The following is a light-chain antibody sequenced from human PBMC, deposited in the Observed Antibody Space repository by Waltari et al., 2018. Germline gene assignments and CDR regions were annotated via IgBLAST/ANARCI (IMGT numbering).Light chain of an antibody. J-gene: IGKJ1*01. CDR1: QSISTW. V-gene: IGKV1-5*03. CDR3: QHYNSYPWT. CDR2: KAS. Sequence: DIQMTQSPAALSASVEDRVTITSRASQSISTWLAWYQQKPGKAPKLLIYKASSVQSGVPSRFSGSGSETEFTLTITSLHPDDFATYYCQHYNSYPWTFGQGTKVEIK.